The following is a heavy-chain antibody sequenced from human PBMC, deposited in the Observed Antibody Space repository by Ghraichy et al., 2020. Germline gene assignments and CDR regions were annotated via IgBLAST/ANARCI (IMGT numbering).Heavy chain of an antibody. V-gene: IGHV1-18*01. CDR2: ISAYNGNT. Sequence: ASVKVSCKASGYTFTSYGISWVRQAPGQGLEWMGWISAYNGNTNYAQKLQGRVTMTTDTSTSTAYMELRSLRSDDTAVYYCARDPGSGTLEPYYYYYGMDVWGQGTMVTVSS. CDR3: ARDPGSGTLEPYYYYYGMDV. J-gene: IGHJ6*02. CDR1: GYTFTSYG. D-gene: IGHD6-13*01.